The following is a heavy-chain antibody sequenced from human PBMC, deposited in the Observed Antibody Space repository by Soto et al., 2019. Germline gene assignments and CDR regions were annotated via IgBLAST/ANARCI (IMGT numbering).Heavy chain of an antibody. J-gene: IGHJ4*02. CDR1: GGSFSGYY. D-gene: IGHD3-3*01. Sequence: SETLSLTCGVYGGSFSGYYWSWIRQPPGKGLEWIGEINHSGSTNYNPSLKSRVTISVDTSKNQFSLKLSSVTAADTAVYYCARPTPDISIGTYYDFWSGPRERIFDYWGQGTLVTVSS. CDR3: ARPTPDISIGTYYDFWSGPRERIFDY. CDR2: INHSGST. V-gene: IGHV4-34*01.